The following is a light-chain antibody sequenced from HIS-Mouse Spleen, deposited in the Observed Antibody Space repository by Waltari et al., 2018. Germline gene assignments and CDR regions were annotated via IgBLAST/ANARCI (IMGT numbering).Light chain of an antibody. J-gene: IGLJ2*01. CDR2: EDS. Sequence: SYELTQPPSVSVSPGQTARSTCSGDALPKQYAYRFQQKSGQAPLLVIYEDSKRPPWIPERFYGSSSGTMATLTISGAQVEDEADYYCYSTDSSGNHRVFGGGTKLTVL. CDR3: YSTDSSGNHRV. V-gene: IGLV3-10*01. CDR1: ALPKQY.